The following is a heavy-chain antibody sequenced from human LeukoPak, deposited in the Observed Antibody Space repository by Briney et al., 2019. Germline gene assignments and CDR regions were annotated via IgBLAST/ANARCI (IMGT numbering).Heavy chain of an antibody. CDR1: GFTVSSNY. D-gene: IGHD3-3*02. CDR3: ARDPFQSYYYGMDV. V-gene: IGHV3-66*01. J-gene: IGHJ6*02. CDR2: IYSGGST. Sequence: GGSLRLSCAASGFTVSSNYMSWVRQAPGKGLEWVSVIYSGGSTYYADSVKGRFTISRDNSKNTLYLQMNSLRAEDTAVYYCARDPFQSYYYGMDVWGQGTTVTVSS.